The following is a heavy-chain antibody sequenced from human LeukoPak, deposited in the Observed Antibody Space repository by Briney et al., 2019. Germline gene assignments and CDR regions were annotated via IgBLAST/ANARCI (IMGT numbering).Heavy chain of an antibody. Sequence: QPGGSLRLSCAASGFTFSSSEMNWVRQAPGKGLEWVSYISSSGSTIYYADSVKGRFTISRDNAKNSLYLQMNSLRAEDTAVYYCARGRASPYYYFDYWGQGTLVTVPS. J-gene: IGHJ4*02. D-gene: IGHD2-21*01. CDR3: ARGRASPYYYFDY. V-gene: IGHV3-48*03. CDR1: GFTFSSSE. CDR2: ISSSGSTI.